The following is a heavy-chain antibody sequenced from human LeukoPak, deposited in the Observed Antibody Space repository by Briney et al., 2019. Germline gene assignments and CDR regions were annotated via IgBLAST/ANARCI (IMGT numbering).Heavy chain of an antibody. CDR3: ASGGEPLDAFDI. CDR2: ISGSGGST. Sequence: PGGSLRLSCAASGFTFSSYAMSWVRQAPGKGLEWVSAISGSGGSTYYADSVKGRFTISRDNSKNTLYLQMNSLRAEDTAVYYCASGGEPLDAFDIWGQGTIVTVSS. D-gene: IGHD1-26*01. V-gene: IGHV3-23*01. J-gene: IGHJ3*02. CDR1: GFTFSSYA.